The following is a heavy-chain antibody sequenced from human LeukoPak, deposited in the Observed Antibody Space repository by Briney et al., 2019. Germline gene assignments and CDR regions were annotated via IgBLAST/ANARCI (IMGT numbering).Heavy chain of an antibody. D-gene: IGHD5-18*01. CDR1: GGSISSCSYY. J-gene: IGHJ6*03. CDR2: IYYSGST. Sequence: PSETLSLTCTVSGGSISSCSYYWGWIRQPPGKGLEWIGSIYYSGSTYYNPSLKSRVTISVDTSKNQFSLKLSSVTAADTAVHYCARHGVQLWLGPTYYYMDVWGKGTTVTVSS. V-gene: IGHV4-39*01. CDR3: ARHGVQLWLGPTYYYMDV.